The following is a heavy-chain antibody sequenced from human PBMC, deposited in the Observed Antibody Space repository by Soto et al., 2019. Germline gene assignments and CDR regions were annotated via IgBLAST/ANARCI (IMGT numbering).Heavy chain of an antibody. J-gene: IGHJ4*02. V-gene: IGHV3-30-3*01. CDR2: ISYDGSNK. D-gene: IGHD6-19*01. CDR1: GFTFSSYA. Sequence: GGSLRLSCAASGFTFSSYAMHWVRQAPGKGLEWVAVISYDGSNKYYADSVKGRFTISRDNSKNTLYLQMNSLRAEDTAVYYCARFSFVAVAGRDQDYWGQGTLVTVSS. CDR3: ARFSFVAVAGRDQDY.